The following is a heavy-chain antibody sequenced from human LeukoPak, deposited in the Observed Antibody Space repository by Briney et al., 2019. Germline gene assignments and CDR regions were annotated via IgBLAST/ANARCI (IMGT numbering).Heavy chain of an antibody. D-gene: IGHD2-2*01. J-gene: IGHJ3*02. Sequence: PSETLSLTCTVSGGSISSYYWSWIRQPPGKGLEWIGYIYYSGSTNYNPSLKSRVTISVDTSKNQFSLKLSSVTAADTAVYYCARGYCSSTSCYFSDAFDIWGQGTMVTVSS. V-gene: IGHV4-59*01. CDR2: IYYSGST. CDR1: GGSISSYY. CDR3: ARGYCSSTSCYFSDAFDI.